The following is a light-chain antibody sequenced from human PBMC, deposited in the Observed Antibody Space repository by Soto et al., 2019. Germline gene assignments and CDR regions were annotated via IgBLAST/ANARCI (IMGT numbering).Light chain of an antibody. J-gene: IGKJ4*01. CDR3: QQSYSTHLT. Sequence: DIQMTQSPSSLSASVGDRVTITCRASQTIITYLNWYQQKPGKAPKLLIYLTSSLESGVPSRFRGSGSGTDFTLTISSLQPEDFATYYCQQSYSTHLTFGGGTKVEIK. CDR2: LTS. V-gene: IGKV1-39*01. CDR1: QTIITY.